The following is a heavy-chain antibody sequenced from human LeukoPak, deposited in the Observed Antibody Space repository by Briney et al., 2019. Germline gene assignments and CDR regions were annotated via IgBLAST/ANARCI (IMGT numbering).Heavy chain of an antibody. CDR3: ARELYYYDSSGYHNDN. D-gene: IGHD3-22*01. Sequence: SETLSLTCAVYGGSFSGYCWSWIRQPPGKGLEWIGEINHSGSTNYNPSLKSRVTISVDTSKNQFSLKLSSVTAADTAVYYCARELYYYDSSGYHNDNWGQGTLVTVSS. CDR2: INHSGST. J-gene: IGHJ4*02. V-gene: IGHV4-34*01. CDR1: GGSFSGYC.